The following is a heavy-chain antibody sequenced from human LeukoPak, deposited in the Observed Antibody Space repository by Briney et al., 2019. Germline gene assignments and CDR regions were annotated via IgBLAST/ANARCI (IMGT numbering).Heavy chain of an antibody. Sequence: GGSLRLSCAASGFTFSSYDMHWVRQATGKGLEWVSAIGTAGDTYYPGSVKGRFTISRENAKNSLYLQMNSLRAGDTAVYYCAREARITMIGGVAFDIWGQGTMVTVSS. CDR3: AREARITMIGGVAFDI. J-gene: IGHJ3*02. CDR2: IGTAGDT. CDR1: GFTFSSYD. D-gene: IGHD3-22*01. V-gene: IGHV3-13*01.